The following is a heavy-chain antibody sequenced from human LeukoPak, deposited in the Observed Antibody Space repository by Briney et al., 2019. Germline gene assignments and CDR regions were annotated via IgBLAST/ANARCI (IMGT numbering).Heavy chain of an antibody. V-gene: IGHV3-30*18. Sequence: QTGGSLRLSCAASGLTFSRSAMHWVRQAPGKGLEWVAVISYDGTNKYYEDSVKGRFTISRDSSKSTLYLQTNSLRAEDTAVYYCAKGSSTGKWVQLELDAFDIWGQGTMVTVSS. D-gene: IGHD1-1*01. J-gene: IGHJ3*02. CDR3: AKGSSTGKWVQLELDAFDI. CDR1: GLTFSRSA. CDR2: ISYDGTNK.